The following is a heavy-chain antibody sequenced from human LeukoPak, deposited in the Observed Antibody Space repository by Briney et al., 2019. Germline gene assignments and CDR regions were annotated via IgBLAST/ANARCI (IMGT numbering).Heavy chain of an antibody. V-gene: IGHV3-23*01. D-gene: IGHD3-22*01. Sequence: GGSLRLSCAASGFTFNNYAMSWVRQAPGKGLEWVSLISGSDTSTYYADSVKGRFTISRDSAQNTLYLQMNSLRAEDTAVYYCARTYYYDTWGQGTLVTVSS. CDR1: GFTFNNYA. J-gene: IGHJ5*02. CDR2: ISGSDTST. CDR3: ARTYYYDT.